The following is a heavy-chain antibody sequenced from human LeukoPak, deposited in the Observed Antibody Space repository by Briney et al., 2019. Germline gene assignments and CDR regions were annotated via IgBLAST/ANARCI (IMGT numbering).Heavy chain of an antibody. J-gene: IGHJ3*02. D-gene: IGHD5-12*01. CDR1: GYTFTSYG. CDR2: ISAYNGNT. Sequence: ASVKVSCKASGYTFTSYGISWVRQAPGQGLEWMGWISAYNGNTNYAQKLRGRVTLTTDTYTSTAYMELRSLRSDDTAVYYCARIAVDIVATGCAFDIWGQGTMVTVSS. V-gene: IGHV1-18*01. CDR3: ARIAVDIVATGCAFDI.